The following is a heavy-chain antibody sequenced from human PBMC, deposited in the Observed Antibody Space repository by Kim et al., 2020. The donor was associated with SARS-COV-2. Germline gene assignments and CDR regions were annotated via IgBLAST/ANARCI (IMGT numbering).Heavy chain of an antibody. Sequence: YAQTLQGRVTMTRDTSTSTLYMEVNSLRSEDTAVYYCASRVYTYGSDFDYWGQGTLVTVSS. J-gene: IGHJ4*02. D-gene: IGHD5-18*01. V-gene: IGHV1-46*01. CDR3: ASRVYTYGSDFDY.